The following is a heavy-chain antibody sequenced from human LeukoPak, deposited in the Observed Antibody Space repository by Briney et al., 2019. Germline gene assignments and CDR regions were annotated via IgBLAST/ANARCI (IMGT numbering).Heavy chain of an antibody. CDR1: GYTFTSYA. Sequence: ASVKVSCKASGYTFTSYAMHWVRQAPGQRLEWMGWINAGNGNTKYSQKFQGRVTITRDTSASTAYMELGSLRSEDTAVYYCARGARTIVRGVMRYYFDYWGQGTLVTVSS. CDR3: ARGARTIVRGVMRYYFDY. D-gene: IGHD3-10*01. CDR2: INAGNGNT. V-gene: IGHV1-3*01. J-gene: IGHJ4*02.